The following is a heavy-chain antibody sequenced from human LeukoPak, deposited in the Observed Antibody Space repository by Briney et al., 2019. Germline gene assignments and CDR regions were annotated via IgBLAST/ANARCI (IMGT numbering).Heavy chain of an antibody. CDR1: GFTFSNAW. V-gene: IGHV3-15*01. CDR2: IKSKTAGGTV. Sequence: GGSLRLSCAASGFTFSNAWMAWVRQAPGKGLEWVGRIKSKTAGGTVDYAAPVKGRFTISRDDSKNTLYLQMNSLKTEDTAVYYCTTGESMVGTTIHIRWADWGQGTLVTVSS. J-gene: IGHJ4*02. CDR3: TTGESMVGTTIHIRWAD. D-gene: IGHD1-26*01.